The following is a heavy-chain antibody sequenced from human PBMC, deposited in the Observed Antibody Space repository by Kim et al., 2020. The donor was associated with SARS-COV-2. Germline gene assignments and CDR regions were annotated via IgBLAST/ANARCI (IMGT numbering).Heavy chain of an antibody. Sequence: SETLSLTCAVYGGSFSGYYWSWIRQPPGKGLEWIGEINHSGSTNYNPSLKSRVTISVDTSKNQFSLKLSSVTAADTAVYYCARGPGVTMIFGAFDIWGQGTMVTVSS. D-gene: IGHD3-22*01. CDR3: ARGPGVTMIFGAFDI. V-gene: IGHV4-34*01. CDR1: GGSFSGYY. CDR2: INHSGST. J-gene: IGHJ3*02.